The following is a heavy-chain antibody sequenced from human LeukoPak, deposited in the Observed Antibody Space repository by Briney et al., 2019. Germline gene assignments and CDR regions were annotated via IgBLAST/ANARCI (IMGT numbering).Heavy chain of an antibody. J-gene: IGHJ3*02. CDR1: GGSISSSSYY. D-gene: IGHD2-15*01. V-gene: IGHV4-39*07. CDR2: INHSGST. Sequence: SETLSLTCTVSGGSISSSSYYWGWIRQPPGKGLEWIGEINHSGSTNYNPSLKSRVTISVDTSKNQFSLKLSSVTAADTAVYYCARGNGYCSGGSCYSLRSFSPSGAFDIWGQGTMVTVSS. CDR3: ARGNGYCSGGSCYSLRSFSPSGAFDI.